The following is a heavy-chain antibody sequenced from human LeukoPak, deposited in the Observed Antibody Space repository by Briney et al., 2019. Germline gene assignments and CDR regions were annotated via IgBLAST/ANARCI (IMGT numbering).Heavy chain of an antibody. Sequence: GGSLRLSCAASGFTFSSYSMNWVRQAPGKGLDWVSSISSSSSYIYYADSVKGRFTISRDNAKNSLYLQMNSLRAEDTAVYYCAKLGAAAGKYGSAFDIWGQGTMVTVSS. V-gene: IGHV3-21*01. CDR2: ISSSSSYI. D-gene: IGHD6-13*01. J-gene: IGHJ3*02. CDR1: GFTFSSYS. CDR3: AKLGAAAGKYGSAFDI.